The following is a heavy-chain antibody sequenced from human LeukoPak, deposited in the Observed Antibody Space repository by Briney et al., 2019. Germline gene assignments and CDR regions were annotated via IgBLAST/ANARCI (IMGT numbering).Heavy chain of an antibody. J-gene: IGHJ6*03. V-gene: IGHV3-23*01. CDR3: AREAAAILWHYYYYMDV. D-gene: IGHD2-2*01. CDR1: GLPFSSYA. Sequence: GSLRLSCVASGLPFSSYAMSWVRQAPGKGLEWVSAISGSGGSTYYADSVKGRFTISRDNSKNTLYLQMNSLRAEDTAVYYCAREAAAILWHYYYYMDVWGKGTTVAVSS. CDR2: ISGSGGST.